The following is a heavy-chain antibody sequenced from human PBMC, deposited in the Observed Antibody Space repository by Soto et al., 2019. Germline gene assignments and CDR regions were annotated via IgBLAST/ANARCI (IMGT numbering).Heavy chain of an antibody. D-gene: IGHD3-22*01. Sequence: QVQLVESGGGVVQPGRSLRLSCAASGFTFSSYGIHWVRQAPGMGLEWVALISYDGSNKYYADSVKGRFTISRDNSKNALYLQMNSLRAEDTAVYYCARDGDSTGFYTWYFDLWVRGTLVTVSS. V-gene: IGHV3-30-3*01. CDR1: GFTFSSYG. CDR2: ISYDGSNK. CDR3: ARDGDSTGFYTWYFDL. J-gene: IGHJ2*01.